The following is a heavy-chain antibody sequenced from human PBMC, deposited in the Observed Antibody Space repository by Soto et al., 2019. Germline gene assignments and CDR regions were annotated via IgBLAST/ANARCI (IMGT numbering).Heavy chain of an antibody. CDR3: ARGDWNYVLFWFDP. CDR1: GGTFSSYA. J-gene: IGHJ5*02. V-gene: IGHV1-69*12. D-gene: IGHD1-7*01. CDR2: IIPIFGTA. Sequence: QVQLVQSGAEVKKPGSSVKVSCKASGGTFSSYAISWVRQAPGQGLEWMGGIIPIFGTANYAQKFQGRVTITADESTSTAYMELSSRRSEDTAVYYCARGDWNYVLFWFDPWGQGTLVTVSS.